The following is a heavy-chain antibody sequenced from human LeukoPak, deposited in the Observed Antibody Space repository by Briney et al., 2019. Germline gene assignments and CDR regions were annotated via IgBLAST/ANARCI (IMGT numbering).Heavy chain of an antibody. CDR1: GGSISSGGYS. J-gene: IGHJ4*02. D-gene: IGHD3-22*01. Sequence: SETLSLTCAVSGGSISSGGYSWSWIRQPPGMGLEWIGYIYHSGSTYYNPSLKSRVTISVDRSKNQFSLKLSSVTAADTAVYYCARSDGYDSSGYYENWGQGTLVTVSS. CDR3: ARSDGYDSSGYYEN. CDR2: IYHSGST. V-gene: IGHV4-30-2*01.